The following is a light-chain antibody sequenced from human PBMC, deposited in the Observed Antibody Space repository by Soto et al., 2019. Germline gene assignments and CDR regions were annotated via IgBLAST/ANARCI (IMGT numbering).Light chain of an antibody. J-gene: IGKJ2*01. CDR1: QSVLYSSNNKNY. CDR3: PQYYDTKT. Sequence: DIVMTQSPDSLAVSLGERATINCKSSQSVLYSSNNKNYLAWYQQKPGQPPKLLIHWASTRESGVPDRFSGSGSGTDFTISISSLQAVDVAVYYCPQYYDTKTFGQGTKLEIK. CDR2: WAS. V-gene: IGKV4-1*01.